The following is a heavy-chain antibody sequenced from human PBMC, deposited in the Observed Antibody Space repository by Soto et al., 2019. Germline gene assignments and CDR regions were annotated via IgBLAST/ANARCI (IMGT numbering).Heavy chain of an antibody. CDR3: AKDRVIAVAGPGY. V-gene: IGHV3-30*18. D-gene: IGHD6-19*01. CDR2: ISYDGSNK. CDR1: GFTFSSYG. Sequence: GGSLRLSCAASGFTFSSYGMHWVRQAPGKGLEWVAVISYDGSNKYYADSVKGRFTISRDNSKNTLYLQMSSLRAEDTAVYYCAKDRVIAVAGPGYWGQGTLVTVSS. J-gene: IGHJ4*02.